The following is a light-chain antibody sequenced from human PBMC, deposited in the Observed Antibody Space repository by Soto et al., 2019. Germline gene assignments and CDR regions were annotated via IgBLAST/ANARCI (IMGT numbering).Light chain of an antibody. Sequence: SYVLTQPPSVSVAPGQTARITCGGNTIGSKSVHWYQQKPGPAPVLVVYDDRDRPSGIPERFSGSKSGNTATLTITRVEAGDEADYYCQVWDGSSDHHVFGTGTKLTVL. V-gene: IGLV3-21*02. J-gene: IGLJ1*01. CDR3: QVWDGSSDHHV. CDR1: TIGSKS. CDR2: DDR.